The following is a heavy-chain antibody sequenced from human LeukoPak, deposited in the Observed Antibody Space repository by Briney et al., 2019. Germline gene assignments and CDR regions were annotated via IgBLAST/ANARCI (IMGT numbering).Heavy chain of an antibody. CDR1: GGSISNYY. Sequence: SETLSLTFTVSGGSISNYYWSWIRQSPGKGLEYIGHIYNDGDTKYNPFLKSRVTISVDMSKNHFSLRLRSVTAADTAVYYCARGAGSTYYLWYAPWGQGTLVTVSS. V-gene: IGHV4-59*01. D-gene: IGHD3-10*01. CDR2: IYNDGDT. CDR3: ARGAGSTYYLWYAP. J-gene: IGHJ5*02.